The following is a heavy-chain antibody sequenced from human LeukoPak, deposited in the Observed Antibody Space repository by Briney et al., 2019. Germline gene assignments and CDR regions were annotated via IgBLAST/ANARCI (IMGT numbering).Heavy chain of an antibody. CDR3: ARYGTTVTTYYYGMDV. CDR2: IYYSGST. D-gene: IGHD4-17*01. CDR1: GGSISSSSYY. V-gene: IGHV4-39*01. Sequence: SETLSLTCTVSGGSISSSSYYWGWIRQPPGKGLEWIGSIYYSGSTYYNPSLKSRVTISVDTSKNQFSLKLSSVTAADTAVYYCARYGTTVTTYYYGMDVWGQGTTVTVSS. J-gene: IGHJ6*02.